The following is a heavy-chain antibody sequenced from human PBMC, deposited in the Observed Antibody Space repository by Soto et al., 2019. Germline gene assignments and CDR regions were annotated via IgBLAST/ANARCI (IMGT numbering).Heavy chain of an antibody. CDR1: VFPFSIYW. V-gene: IGHV3-74*01. CDR3: ARGGTAMVIDY. Sequence: HGGSPRLSCAACVFPFSIYWMHWVRQAPGKGLVWVSRINSAGTTTTYADSMKGRFTISRDNAKNTLYLQMNSLRAEDTAVYYCARGGTAMVIDYWGQGTQVTVSS. D-gene: IGHD5-18*01. J-gene: IGHJ4*02. CDR2: INSAGTTT.